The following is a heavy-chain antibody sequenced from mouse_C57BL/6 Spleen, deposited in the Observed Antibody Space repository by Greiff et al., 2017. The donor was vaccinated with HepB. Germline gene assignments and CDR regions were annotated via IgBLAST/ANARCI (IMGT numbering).Heavy chain of an antibody. D-gene: IGHD2-1*01. CDR3: ARVTTLYYYAMDY. CDR2: ISYDGSN. J-gene: IGHJ4*01. Sequence: EVKLMESGPGLVKPSQSLSLTCSVTGYSITSGYYWNWIRQFPGNKLEWMGYISYDGSNNYNPSLKNRISITRDTSKNQFFLKLNSVTTEDTATYYCARVTTLYYYAMDYWGQGTSVTVSS. CDR1: GYSITSGYY. V-gene: IGHV3-6*01.